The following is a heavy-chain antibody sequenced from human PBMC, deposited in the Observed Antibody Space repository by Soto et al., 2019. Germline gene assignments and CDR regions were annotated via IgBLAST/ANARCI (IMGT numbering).Heavy chain of an antibody. CDR1: GGSFSGYY. CDR2: INHSGST. V-gene: IGHV4-34*01. CDR3: ARGLVIGGYFDY. J-gene: IGHJ4*02. D-gene: IGHD2-21*01. Sequence: QVQLQQWGAGLLKPSETLSLTCAVYGGSFSGYYWSWIRQPPGKGLEWIGEINHSGSTNYNPSLKSRVTISVDTSKNQFSLRLSSVTAADTAVYYCARGLVIGGYFDYWGQGTLVTVSS.